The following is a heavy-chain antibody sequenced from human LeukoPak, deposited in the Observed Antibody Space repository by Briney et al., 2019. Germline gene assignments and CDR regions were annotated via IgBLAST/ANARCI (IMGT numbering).Heavy chain of an antibody. J-gene: IGHJ3*02. D-gene: IGHD1-14*01. CDR1: GFTFSSSY. CDR3: AKPARTDAFDI. V-gene: IGHV3-7*03. CDR2: IKQDGSEK. Sequence: PGGSLRLSCAVSGFTFSSSYMNWVRQAPGKGLEWVANIKQDGSEKYYVDSVKGRFTISRDNAQNSLYLQMNSLRAEDTAVYYCAKPARTDAFDIWGQGTMITVSS.